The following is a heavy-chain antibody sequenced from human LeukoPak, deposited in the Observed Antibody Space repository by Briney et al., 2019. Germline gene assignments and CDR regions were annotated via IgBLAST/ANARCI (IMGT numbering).Heavy chain of an antibody. Sequence: PGGSLRLSCAASGFIFDDYGMTWVRQAPGKGLEWVSGINWNGGSTGYEDSVKGRFTISRDNVKNSLYLQMNSLRAEDTALYFCARISTTMIRGVTNWFDPWGQGTLVTVSS. V-gene: IGHV3-20*04. J-gene: IGHJ5*02. CDR3: ARISTTMIRGVTNWFDP. CDR1: GFIFDDYG. D-gene: IGHD3-10*01. CDR2: INWNGGST.